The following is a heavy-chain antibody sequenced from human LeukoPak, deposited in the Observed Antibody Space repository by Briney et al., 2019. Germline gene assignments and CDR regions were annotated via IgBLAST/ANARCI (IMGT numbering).Heavy chain of an antibody. J-gene: IGHJ3*02. CDR2: ISSSGGTI. CDR3: ARDGGRRHYYGSGLRDAFDI. D-gene: IGHD3-10*01. Sequence: GGSLRLSCAASGFTFSSYEMNWVRQAPGKGLEWVSYISSSGGTIYYADSVKGRFTISRENAKNSLYLQMNSLRAEDTAVYYCARDGGRRHYYGSGLRDAFDIWGQGTMVTVSS. CDR1: GFTFSSYE. V-gene: IGHV3-48*03.